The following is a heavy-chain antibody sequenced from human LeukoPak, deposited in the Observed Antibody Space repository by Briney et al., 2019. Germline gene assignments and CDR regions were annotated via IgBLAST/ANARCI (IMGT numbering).Heavy chain of an antibody. D-gene: IGHD1-14*01. CDR3: ARRRKDNAFDI. Sequence: SETLSLTCTVSGVSISSYYWSWIRQPPGKGLEWIGYIYYSGSTNYNPSLKSRVTISVDTSKNQFSLKLSSVTAADTAVYYCARRRKDNAFDIWGQGTMVTVSS. CDR2: IYYSGST. CDR1: GVSISSYY. J-gene: IGHJ3*02. V-gene: IGHV4-59*08.